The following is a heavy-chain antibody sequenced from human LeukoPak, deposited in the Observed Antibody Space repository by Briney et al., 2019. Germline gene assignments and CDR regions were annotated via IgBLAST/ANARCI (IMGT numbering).Heavy chain of an antibody. J-gene: IGHJ4*02. CDR1: GFTFNNYA. CDR2: ISGSGRST. Sequence: PGGSLRLSCAASGFTFNNYAMSWVRQAPGKGLEWVPAISGSGRSTYYADSVKGRFTISRDNSKNTLYLQMHSLIAEDTAVYYCAKGMTALVVYFDYWGQGTLVTVSS. V-gene: IGHV3-23*01. CDR3: AKGMTALVVYFDY. D-gene: IGHD2-21*02.